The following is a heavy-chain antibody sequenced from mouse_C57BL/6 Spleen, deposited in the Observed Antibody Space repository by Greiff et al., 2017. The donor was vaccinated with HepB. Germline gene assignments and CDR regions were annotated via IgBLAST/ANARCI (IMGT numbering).Heavy chain of an antibody. CDR3: ARGYYGSSYDAMDY. V-gene: IGHV5-16*01. D-gene: IGHD1-1*01. J-gene: IGHJ4*01. Sequence: EVQLQESEGGLVQPGSSMKLSCTASGFTFSDYYMAWVRQVPEKGLEWVANINYDGSSTYYLDSLKSRFIISRDNAKNILYLQMSSLKSEDTATYYCARGYYGSSYDAMDYWGQGTSVTVSS. CDR1: GFTFSDYY. CDR2: INYDGSST.